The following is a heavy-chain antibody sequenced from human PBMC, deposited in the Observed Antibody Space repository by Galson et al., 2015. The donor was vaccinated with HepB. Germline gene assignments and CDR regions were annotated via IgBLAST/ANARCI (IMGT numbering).Heavy chain of an antibody. Sequence: SVKVSCKASGYTFTSYYMHWVRQAPGQGLEWMGIINPSGGSTSYAQKFQGRVTMTRDTSTSTVYMELSSLRSEDTAVYYCARAGGIAVAGPGWFDPWGQGTLVTVSS. CDR3: ARAGGIAVAGPGWFDP. D-gene: IGHD6-19*01. CDR1: GYTFTSYY. J-gene: IGHJ5*02. CDR2: INPSGGST. V-gene: IGHV1-46*01.